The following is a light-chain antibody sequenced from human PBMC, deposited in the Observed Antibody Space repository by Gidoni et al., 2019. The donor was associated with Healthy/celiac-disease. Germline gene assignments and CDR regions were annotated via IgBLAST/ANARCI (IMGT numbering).Light chain of an antibody. Sequence: EIVLTQSPGTLSLSPGERATLSCRASQSVSSSYLAWYQQKPGQAPRLLIYGASSRATGIPDRFSGSGSGTDFTLTISRLETEDVAVYYCQQYGSSPPYTFXQXTKLEIK. CDR3: QQYGSSPPYT. CDR2: GAS. CDR1: QSVSSSY. J-gene: IGKJ2*01. V-gene: IGKV3-20*01.